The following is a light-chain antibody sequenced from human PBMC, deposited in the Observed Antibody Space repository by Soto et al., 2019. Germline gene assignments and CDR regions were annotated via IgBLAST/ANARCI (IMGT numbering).Light chain of an antibody. CDR2: DVT. V-gene: IGLV2-8*01. J-gene: IGLJ2*01. CDR3: SSYAGNDIVL. Sequence: QSVLTQPPSASGSPGQSVTISCTGTSSDVGGYTYVSWYQQHPGKAPKLLIHDVTERPSGVPDRFSGSRSDSTASLTVSGRQAEDEADYYCSSYAGNDIVLFGGGTQLTVL. CDR1: SSDVGGYTY.